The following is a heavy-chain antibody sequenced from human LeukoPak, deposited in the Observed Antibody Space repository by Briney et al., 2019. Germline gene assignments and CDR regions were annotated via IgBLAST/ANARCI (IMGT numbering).Heavy chain of an antibody. CDR2: MNPNSGNT. V-gene: IGHV1-8*01. D-gene: IGHD2-21*02. Sequence: GASVKVSCKASGYTFASYDINWVRQATGQGLEWMGWMNPNSGNTGYAQKFQGRVTMTRNTSISTAYMELSSLRSEDTAVYYCARGVVVVTADDAFDIWGQGTMVTVSS. CDR1: GYTFASYD. CDR3: ARGVVVVTADDAFDI. J-gene: IGHJ3*02.